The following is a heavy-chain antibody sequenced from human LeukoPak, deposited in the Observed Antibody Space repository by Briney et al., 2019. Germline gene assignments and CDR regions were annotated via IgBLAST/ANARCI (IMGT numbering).Heavy chain of an antibody. CDR3: ANGHSGWGGNRIDY. CDR1: GFTFSSYG. D-gene: IGHD6-19*01. CDR2: ISYDGSNK. V-gene: IGHV3-30*18. Sequence: TGGSPRLSCAVSGFTFSSYGMHWVRQAPGKGLEWVAVISYDGSNKYYVESVKGRFTISRDNSKNTLYLQMNSLRAEDTAVYYCANGHSGWGGNRIDYWGQGTLVTVSS. J-gene: IGHJ4*02.